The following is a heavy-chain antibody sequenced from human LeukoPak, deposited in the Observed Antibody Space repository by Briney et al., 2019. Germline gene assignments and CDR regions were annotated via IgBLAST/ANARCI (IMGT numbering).Heavy chain of an antibody. CDR3: ARDRGSGWYTDY. CDR1: GYTFTSYG. D-gene: IGHD6-19*01. Sequence: ASVEVSCKASGYTFTSYGISWVRQAPGQGLEWMGWINAYNGDTNYAQKLQGRVTMTTDTSTSTAYMELIGLRSDDTAVYYCARDRGSGWYTDYWGQGTLVAVSS. V-gene: IGHV1-18*01. J-gene: IGHJ4*02. CDR2: INAYNGDT.